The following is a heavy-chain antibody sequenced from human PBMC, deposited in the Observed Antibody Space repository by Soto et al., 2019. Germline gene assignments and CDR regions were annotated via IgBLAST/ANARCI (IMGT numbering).Heavy chain of an antibody. CDR1: GFTFSNYG. Sequence: QVQLVESGGDVVQPGRSLRLSCAASGFTFSNYGMNWVRQAPGKGLEWVAVISDDGSKKYYADSVRGRFTISRDNSKNTLYVQMDSLRTEDTAVYYCAKSSGPNCSGGRCHYHCDYWGQGTLVTVSS. J-gene: IGHJ4*02. V-gene: IGHV3-30*18. CDR3: AKSSGPNCSGGRCHYHCDY. CDR2: ISDDGSKK. D-gene: IGHD2-15*01.